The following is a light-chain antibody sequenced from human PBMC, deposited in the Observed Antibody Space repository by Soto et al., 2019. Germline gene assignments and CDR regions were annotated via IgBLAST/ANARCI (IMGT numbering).Light chain of an antibody. J-gene: IGKJ4*01. CDR1: QNINSNY. V-gene: IGKV3-20*01. CDR3: QQYGSSPLT. Sequence: DIVLTQSPCTLSLSPGDRATLSCRAIQNINSNYLAWYQQKPGQSPRLLIYGASSRATGIPDRFSGSGSGTDFTLTISRLEPEDFAVYSCQQYGSSPLTFGGGTKVDIK. CDR2: GAS.